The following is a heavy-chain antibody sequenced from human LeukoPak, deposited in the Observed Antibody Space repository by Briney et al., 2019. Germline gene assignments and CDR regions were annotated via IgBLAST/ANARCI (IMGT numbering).Heavy chain of an antibody. CDR2: IYFSGST. Sequence: PLETLSLTCAVSGGSITSHYWNWIRQPPGKELEWIGYIYFSGSTDYNPSLKGRVTISVDTSKNQFSLNLNSVTAADTAVYYCARERGAGGFDFWGQGALVTVSS. D-gene: IGHD4/OR15-4a*01. V-gene: IGHV4-59*11. CDR1: GGSITSHY. J-gene: IGHJ4*02. CDR3: ARERGAGGFDF.